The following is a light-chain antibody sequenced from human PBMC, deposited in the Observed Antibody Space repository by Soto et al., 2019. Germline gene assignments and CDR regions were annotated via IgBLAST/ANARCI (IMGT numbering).Light chain of an antibody. CDR2: SNN. CDR3: AAWDDSLNGAV. J-gene: IGLJ7*01. Sequence: QSVLTQPPSASGTPGQRVTISCSGRSSNIGSNTVNWYQQLPGTAPKLLIYSNNQRPSGVPDRFSGSKSGTSASLAISGLQSEDEADYYCAAWDDSLNGAVFGGGTQLTVL. V-gene: IGLV1-44*01. CDR1: SSNIGSNT.